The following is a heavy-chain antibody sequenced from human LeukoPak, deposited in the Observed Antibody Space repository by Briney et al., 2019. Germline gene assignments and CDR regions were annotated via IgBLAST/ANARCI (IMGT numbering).Heavy chain of an antibody. J-gene: IGHJ4*02. Sequence: GSSLRLSCAASGFTFSSYGMHWVRQAPGRGLEWVAVISYDGSNKYYADSVKGRFTISRDNSKNTLYLQMNSLRAEDTAVYYCAKGLYDILTGYYPLFDYWGQGTLVTVFS. V-gene: IGHV3-30*18. CDR3: AKGLYDILTGYYPLFDY. CDR2: ISYDGSNK. D-gene: IGHD3-9*01. CDR1: GFTFSSYG.